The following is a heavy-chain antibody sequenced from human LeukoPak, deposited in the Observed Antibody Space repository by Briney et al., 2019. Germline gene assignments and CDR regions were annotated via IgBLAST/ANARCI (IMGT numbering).Heavy chain of an antibody. CDR2: ISAYNGNT. Sequence: ASVKVSCKASGYTFTSYGISWVRQAPGQGLEWMGWISAYNGNTNYAQKLQGRATMTTDTSTSTAYMELRSLRSDDTAVYYCARDGTWNPNNWFDPWGQGTLVTVSS. J-gene: IGHJ5*02. CDR1: GYTFTSYG. D-gene: IGHD1-1*01. V-gene: IGHV1-18*01. CDR3: ARDGTWNPNNWFDP.